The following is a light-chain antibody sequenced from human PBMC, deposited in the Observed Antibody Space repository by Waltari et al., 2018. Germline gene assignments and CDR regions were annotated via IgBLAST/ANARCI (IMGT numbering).Light chain of an antibody. Sequence: QSALTQPASVSGSPGQSITISCTGPSSDVGSYNLVSWYQQPPGKAPKPMIYEGSKRPLGVSNRFSGFKACNTAFLTISGLQAEDEADYYCCSYAGSRYVFGTGTKVTVL. CDR2: EGS. V-gene: IGLV2-23*01. CDR1: SSDVGSYNL. CDR3: CSYAGSRYV. J-gene: IGLJ1*01.